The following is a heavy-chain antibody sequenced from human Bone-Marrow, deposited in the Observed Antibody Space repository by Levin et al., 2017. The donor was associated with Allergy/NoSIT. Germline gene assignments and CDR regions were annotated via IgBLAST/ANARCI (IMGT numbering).Heavy chain of an antibody. V-gene: IGHV3-33*01. D-gene: IGHD6-13*01. CDR2: IWYDGSNK. CDR3: ARAPGGAAAGTLGWLFDY. Sequence: GESLKISCAASGFTFSSYGMHWVRQAPGKGLEWVAVIWYDGSNKYYADSVKGRFTISRDNSKNTLYLQMNSLRAEDTAVYYCARAPGGAAAGTLGWLFDYWGQGTLVTVSS. CDR1: GFTFSSYG. J-gene: IGHJ4*02.